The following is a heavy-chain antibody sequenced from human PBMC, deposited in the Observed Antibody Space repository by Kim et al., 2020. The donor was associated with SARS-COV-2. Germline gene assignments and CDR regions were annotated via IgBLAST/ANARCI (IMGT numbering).Heavy chain of an antibody. CDR2: INPNSGGT. J-gene: IGHJ6*02. CDR3: ARDYYYDSSGYTEYYGMDV. Sequence: ASVKVSCKASGYTFTGYYMHWVRQAPGQGLEWMGRINPNSGGTNYAQKFQGRVTMTRDTSISTAYMELSMLRSDDTAVYYCARDYYYDSSGYTEYYGMDVWGQGTTVTVSS. D-gene: IGHD3-22*01. V-gene: IGHV1-2*06. CDR1: GYTFTGYY.